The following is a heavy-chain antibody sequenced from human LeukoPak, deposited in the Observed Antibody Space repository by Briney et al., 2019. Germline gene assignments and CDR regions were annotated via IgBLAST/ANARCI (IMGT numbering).Heavy chain of an antibody. V-gene: IGHV1-2*02. CDR3: ARDRGMGASWQTFDY. J-gene: IGHJ4*02. Sequence: ASVKVSCQASRYTFTCYYMHWVRQAPGQGLEWMGWINPNSGGTNYAQKFQGRVTMTRDTSISTAYMELSRLRSDDTAVYYCARDRGMGASWQTFDYWGQGTLVTVSS. CDR2: INPNSGGT. CDR1: RYTFTCYY. D-gene: IGHD2-2*01.